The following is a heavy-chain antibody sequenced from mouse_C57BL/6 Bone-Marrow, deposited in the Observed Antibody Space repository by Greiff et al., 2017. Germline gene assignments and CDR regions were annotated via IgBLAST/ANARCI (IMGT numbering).Heavy chain of an antibody. Sequence: DVKLVESGGGLVQSGRSLRLSCATSGFTFSDFYMEWVRQAPGKGLEWIAASRNKANDYTTEYSASVKGRFIVSRDTSQSILYLQMNALRAEDTAIYYCARDAGGYPHWYFDVWGTGTTVTVSS. CDR3: ARDAGGYPHWYFDV. CDR2: SRNKANDYTT. D-gene: IGHD2-2*01. V-gene: IGHV7-1*01. CDR1: GFTFSDFY. J-gene: IGHJ1*03.